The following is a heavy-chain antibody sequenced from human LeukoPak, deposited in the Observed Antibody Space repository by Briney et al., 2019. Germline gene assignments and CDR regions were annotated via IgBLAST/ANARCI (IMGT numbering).Heavy chain of an antibody. CDR2: IYRGGST. V-gene: IGHV3-66*02. J-gene: IGHJ4*02. CDR3: ARDCGGRKRYRSGWYPPDY. CDR1: GFTVSSNY. D-gene: IGHD6-19*01. Sequence: GGSLRLSCAASGFTVSSNYMSWVRQAPGKGLEWVSVIYRGGSTYYSDSVTGRFTISRDNSKNTLYLLMNSLIAEDTAVYYCARDCGGRKRYRSGWYPPDYWGQGTLVTVSS.